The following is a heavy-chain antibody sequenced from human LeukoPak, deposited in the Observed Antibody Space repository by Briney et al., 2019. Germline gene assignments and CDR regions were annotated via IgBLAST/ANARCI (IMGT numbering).Heavy chain of an antibody. CDR1: GFTFDDYG. D-gene: IGHD3-22*01. V-gene: IGHV3-20*04. Sequence: PGGSLRLSCATSGFTFDDYGMSWVRQAPGKGLEWVSGINWNGDSTGYADSVKGRFTISRDNAKNSLYLQMNSLRAEDTALYYCARMPVVDFYYYNYMDVWGKGTLVTVSS. CDR3: ARMPVVDFYYYNYMDV. J-gene: IGHJ6*03. CDR2: INWNGDST.